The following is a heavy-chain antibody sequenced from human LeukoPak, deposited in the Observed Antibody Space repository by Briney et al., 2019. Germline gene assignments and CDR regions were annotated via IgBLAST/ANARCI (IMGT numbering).Heavy chain of an antibody. J-gene: IGHJ4*02. V-gene: IGHV1-3*01. Sequence: AASVKVSCKASGYTFTSYAMHWVRQAPGQRLEWMGWINAGNGNTKYSQKFQGRVTITRDTSASTAYMELSNLRSEDTAVYYCARTTTILEWLLWYWGQGTLVTVSS. CDR1: GYTFTSYA. CDR2: INAGNGNT. D-gene: IGHD3-3*01. CDR3: ARTTTILEWLLWY.